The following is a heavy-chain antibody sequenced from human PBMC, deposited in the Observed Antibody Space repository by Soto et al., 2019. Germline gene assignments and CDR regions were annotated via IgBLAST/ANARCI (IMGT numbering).Heavy chain of an antibody. V-gene: IGHV3-30-3*01. J-gene: IGHJ4*02. CDR3: ARGSCSSTSCYDYFDY. Sequence: QVQLVESGGGVVQPGRSLRLSCAASGFTFSSYAMHWVRQAPGKGLEWWAVISYDGSNKYYADSVKGRFTISRDNSKNTLYLQINSLRAEDTAVYYCARGSCSSTSCYDYFDYWCQGTLVTVS. D-gene: IGHD2-2*01. CDR1: GFTFSSYA. CDR2: ISYDGSNK.